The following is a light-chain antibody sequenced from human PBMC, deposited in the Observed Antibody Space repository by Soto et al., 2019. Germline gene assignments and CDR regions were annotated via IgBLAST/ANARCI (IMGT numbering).Light chain of an antibody. Sequence: HSVLNQPASVSGSPGQSITISCTGTSSDVGGYNYVSWYQQHPGKAPKLMIYDVSNRPSGVSNRFSGSKSGNTASLTISGLQAEDEADYYCSSYTSSSTYDFGTGTKVTVL. CDR1: SSDVGGYNY. V-gene: IGLV2-14*01. CDR2: DVS. CDR3: SSYTSSSTYD. J-gene: IGLJ1*01.